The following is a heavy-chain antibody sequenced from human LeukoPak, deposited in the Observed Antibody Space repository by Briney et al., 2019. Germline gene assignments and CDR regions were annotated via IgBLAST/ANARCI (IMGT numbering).Heavy chain of an antibody. CDR2: IHHSGTT. CDR3: ARPSTRGSAYGRSDFDS. J-gene: IGHJ4*02. D-gene: IGHD5-18*01. V-gene: IGHV4-38-2*02. CDR1: GYSINNIYY. Sequence: PSETLSLTCIVSGYSINNIYYWGWIQQPPEKGLEWLGSIHHSGTTDYNPSLKSRVTMSMDTSRNQFSLKLTSVTAADTAVYYCARPSTRGSAYGRSDFDSWGQGTLVTVSS.